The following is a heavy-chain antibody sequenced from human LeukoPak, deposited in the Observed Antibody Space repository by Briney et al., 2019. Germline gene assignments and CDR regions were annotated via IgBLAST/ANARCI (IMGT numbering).Heavy chain of an antibody. Sequence: SETLSLTCAVYGGSFSGYYWSWIRQPPGKGLEWIGEINHSGSTNYNPSLKSRVTISVDTSKNQFSLRLTSVTAADTAVYYCARAYSSSWCDAFDIWGQGTMVTVSS. CDR3: ARAYSSSWCDAFDI. V-gene: IGHV4-34*01. J-gene: IGHJ3*02. CDR2: INHSGST. D-gene: IGHD6-13*01. CDR1: GGSFSGYY.